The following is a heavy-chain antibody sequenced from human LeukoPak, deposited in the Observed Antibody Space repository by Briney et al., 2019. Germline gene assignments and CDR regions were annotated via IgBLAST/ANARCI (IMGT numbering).Heavy chain of an antibody. J-gene: IGHJ4*02. D-gene: IGHD6-19*01. V-gene: IGHV3-30*03. CDR3: AASPGSGWSFGYFDY. Sequence: GRSLRLSCAGSGFTFGSYGMHWVRQAPGKGLEWVTVISDDGSKEYYANSVKGRFTISRDNSKNTPFLQMSSLRAEDTAVYYCAASPGSGWSFGYFDYWGQGTLVTVSS. CDR2: ISDDGSKE. CDR1: GFTFGSYG.